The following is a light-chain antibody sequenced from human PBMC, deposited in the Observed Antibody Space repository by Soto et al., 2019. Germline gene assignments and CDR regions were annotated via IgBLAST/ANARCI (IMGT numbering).Light chain of an antibody. CDR1: QSVRSN. J-gene: IGKJ1*01. CDR2: GAS. CDR3: QQYNSWPPWT. V-gene: IGKV3-15*01. Sequence: EIVMTQSPATLSVSPGERATLSCRASQSVRSNLAWYQQKPGQAPRLLIYGASTRATGISARFSGSGSGTEFTLTISSLQSEDFAVYYCQQYNSWPPWTFGQGTKVEIK.